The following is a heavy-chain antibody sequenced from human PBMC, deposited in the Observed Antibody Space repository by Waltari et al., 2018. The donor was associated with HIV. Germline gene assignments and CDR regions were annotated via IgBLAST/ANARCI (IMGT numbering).Heavy chain of an antibody. J-gene: IGHJ5*02. CDR2: IIPVFGSA. V-gene: IGHV1-69*01. CDR3: ARGGIITPHWFDP. Sequence: GQGLEWMGGIIPVFGSAHYAQKLQGRVTITADESTSTAYMELSSLRSEDTAVYYCARGGIITPHWFDPWGQGTLVTVSS. D-gene: IGHD3-22*01.